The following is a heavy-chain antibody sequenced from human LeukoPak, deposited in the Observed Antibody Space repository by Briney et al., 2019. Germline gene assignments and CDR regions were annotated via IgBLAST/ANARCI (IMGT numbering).Heavy chain of an antibody. J-gene: IGHJ4*02. Sequence: PSETLSLTCAVYGGSFSGYYWSWIRQPPGKGLEWIGEINHSGSTNYNPSLRSRVTISVDTSKNQFSLKLSSVTAADTAVYYCARLPYSGSYGPEPERIDYWGQGTLVTVSS. CDR1: GGSFSGYY. V-gene: IGHV4-34*01. CDR3: ARLPYSGSYGPEPERIDY. CDR2: INHSGST. D-gene: IGHD1-26*01.